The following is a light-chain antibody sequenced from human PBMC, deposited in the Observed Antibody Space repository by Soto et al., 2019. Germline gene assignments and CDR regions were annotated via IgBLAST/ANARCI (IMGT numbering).Light chain of an antibody. Sequence: QSALTQPPSASGTPGQTVTITCSGSNSNIGSNSVSWFQHLPGAVPKLLIFSNNQRPSGVPDRFSGSKSGTSASLAISGLQTEDESDYYCSAWDDSLVVVFGGGTKVTVL. CDR2: SNN. CDR3: SAWDDSLVVV. J-gene: IGLJ2*01. CDR1: NSNIGSNS. V-gene: IGLV1-44*01.